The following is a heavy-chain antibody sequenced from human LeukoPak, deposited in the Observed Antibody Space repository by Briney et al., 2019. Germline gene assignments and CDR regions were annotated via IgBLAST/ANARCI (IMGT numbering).Heavy chain of an antibody. D-gene: IGHD4-17*01. CDR3: ARESHFDGAYVRYFDL. V-gene: IGHV4-31*03. J-gene: IGHJ2*01. Sequence: TLSLTCTVSGGFISSGGYYWSWIRQHPGEGLEWFGYIHSHRTTYYNPTLKSRITISVDTSKNQFSMKLRSVTAADTAVYYCARESHFDGAYVRYFDLWGRGTLVTVSS. CDR1: GGFISSGGYY. CDR2: IHSHRTT.